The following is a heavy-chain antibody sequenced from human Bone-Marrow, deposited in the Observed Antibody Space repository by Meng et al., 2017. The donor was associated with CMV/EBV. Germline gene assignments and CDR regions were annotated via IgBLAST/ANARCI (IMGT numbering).Heavy chain of an antibody. Sequence: ASVKVSCKASGYTFTGYYMHWVRQAPGQGLEWMGWINPNSGGTNYAQKFQGRVSITRNTSISTAYMELSSLRSEDTAVYYCARFGVGYYYGMDVWGQGTTVTVSS. D-gene: IGHD3-3*01. CDR1: GYTFTGYY. CDR2: INPNSGGT. CDR3: ARFGVGYYYGMDV. J-gene: IGHJ6*02. V-gene: IGHV1-2*02.